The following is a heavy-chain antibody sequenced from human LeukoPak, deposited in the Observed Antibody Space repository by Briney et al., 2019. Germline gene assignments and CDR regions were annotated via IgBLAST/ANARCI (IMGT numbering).Heavy chain of an antibody. CDR1: GFTFSTYR. J-gene: IGHJ3*01. CDR3: ARGRTSYYDSHDAFDV. Sequence: PGGSLRLSCAAAGFTFSTYRIDWVRQAPGEGLEWVSSISRSSNYIYYADSVKGRFTVSRDNAKNSVYLQMNSLRVEDTAMYYCARGRTSYYDSHDAFDVWGQGTLVTVSS. V-gene: IGHV3-21*01. CDR2: ISRSSNYI. D-gene: IGHD3-22*01.